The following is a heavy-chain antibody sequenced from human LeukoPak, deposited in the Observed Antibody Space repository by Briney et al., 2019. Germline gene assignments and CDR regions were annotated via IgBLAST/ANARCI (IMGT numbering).Heavy chain of an antibody. D-gene: IGHD5-12*01. Sequence: GGSLRLSCAASGFTFSSYGMHWVRQAPGKGLKWVAFIRYDGSNKYYADSVKGRFTISRDNSKNTLYLQMNSLRAEDTAVYYCAKEQEWLRFFDYWGQGTLVTVSS. CDR1: GFTFSSYG. J-gene: IGHJ4*02. CDR3: AKEQEWLRFFDY. V-gene: IGHV3-30*02. CDR2: IRYDGSNK.